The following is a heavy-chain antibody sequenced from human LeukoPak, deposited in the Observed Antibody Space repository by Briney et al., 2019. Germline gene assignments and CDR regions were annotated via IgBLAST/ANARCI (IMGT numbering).Heavy chain of an antibody. CDR1: GFIFNNYG. J-gene: IGHJ4*02. Sequence: PGRSLRLSCAASGFIFNNYGMHWVRQAPGKGLEWVSYISSSSSYTNYADSVKGRFTISRDNAKNSLYLQMNSLRAEDTAVYYCARDRRDRRLDYWGQGTLVTVSS. CDR2: ISSSSSYT. D-gene: IGHD1-14*01. V-gene: IGHV3-21*05. CDR3: ARDRRDRRLDY.